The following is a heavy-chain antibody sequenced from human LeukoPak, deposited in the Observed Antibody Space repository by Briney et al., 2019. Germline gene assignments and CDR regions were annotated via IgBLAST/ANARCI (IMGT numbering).Heavy chain of an antibody. V-gene: IGHV4-34*01. CDR1: GGSLRGYY. CDR3: ARSVSGSYYDWFDP. Sequence: SETLSLTCEVYGGSLRGYYWSWIRQPPGKGLEGIGEINHSGSTNYNPSLESRVTISADTSKIQFYLKVTSVTAADTAVYYCARSVSGSYYDWFDPWGQGTLVTVSS. CDR2: INHSGST. D-gene: IGHD1-26*01. J-gene: IGHJ5*02.